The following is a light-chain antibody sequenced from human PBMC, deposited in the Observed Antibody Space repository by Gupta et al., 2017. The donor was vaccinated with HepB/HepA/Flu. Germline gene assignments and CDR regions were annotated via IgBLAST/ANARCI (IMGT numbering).Light chain of an antibody. Sequence: VLLTLSPLSLSVTLGQPASISCRARQSLLHSDGNTVLNLFHQRPGQSPRSLIYKVSYRDSGVPDRFSGSGSGTDFMLAISRVEADDVGVYYCMQGTRGPRRTFGQGTRLEIK. J-gene: IGKJ5*01. CDR2: KVS. CDR1: QSLLHSDGNTV. CDR3: MQGTRGPRRT. V-gene: IGKV2-30*02.